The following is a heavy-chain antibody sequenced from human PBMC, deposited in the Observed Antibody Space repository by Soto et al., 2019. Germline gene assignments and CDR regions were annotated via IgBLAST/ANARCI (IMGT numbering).Heavy chain of an antibody. Sequence: GGSLRLSCSASGFTFSRFAMHWFRQAPGKGLEYIASIDDTTYYTPYADSVKGRFTISRDNSKNTLYLQMSSLRPEDTAIYYCVKDHGTALIRGGIDSWGQGALVTVSS. CDR1: GFTFSRFA. D-gene: IGHD3-10*01. V-gene: IGHV3-64D*06. J-gene: IGHJ4*02. CDR2: IDDTTYYT. CDR3: VKDHGTALIRGGIDS.